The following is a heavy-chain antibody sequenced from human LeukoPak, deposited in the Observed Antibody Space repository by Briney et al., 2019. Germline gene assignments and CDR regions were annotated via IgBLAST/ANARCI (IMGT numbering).Heavy chain of an antibody. D-gene: IGHD5-18*01. CDR2: IYYSGST. CDR1: GGSISSYY. CDR3: ERGEPDSYGGPVEDY. Sequence: SETLSLTCTVSGGSISSYYWSWIRQPPGKGLEWIGYIYYSGSTNYNPSLKSRVTISVDTSKNQFSLKLSSVTAADTAVYYCERGEPDSYGGPVEDYWGQGTLVTVSS. J-gene: IGHJ4*02. V-gene: IGHV4-59*01.